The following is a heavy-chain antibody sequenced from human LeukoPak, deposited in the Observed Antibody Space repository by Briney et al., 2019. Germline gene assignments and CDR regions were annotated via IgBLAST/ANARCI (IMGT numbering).Heavy chain of an antibody. CDR2: ITGAGNI. CDR1: GFTFDGYA. V-gene: IGHV3-23*01. J-gene: IGHJ4*02. Sequence: GGSLRLSCAASGFTFDGYAMSWVRQAPGKGLEWVSTITGAGNIYHADSVKGRFTISRDNSKNTLYLQMNSLRAEDTAVYYCAKRRLGAANPGDFDYWGQGTLVTVSS. CDR3: AKRRLGAANPGDFDY. D-gene: IGHD2-15*01.